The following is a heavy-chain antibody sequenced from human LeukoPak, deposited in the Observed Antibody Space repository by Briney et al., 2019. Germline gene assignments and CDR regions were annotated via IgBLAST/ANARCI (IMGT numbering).Heavy chain of an antibody. CDR2: ISSSSSYI. J-gene: IGHJ4*02. Sequence: PGGSLRLSCAASGFTFSSYSMNWVRQAPGKGLEWVSSISSSSSYIYYADSVKGRFTISRDNAKNSLYLQMNSLRAEDTAVYYCARYCSSTSCRHFDYWGQGTLVTVSS. CDR1: GFTFSSYS. CDR3: ARYCSSTSCRHFDY. V-gene: IGHV3-21*01. D-gene: IGHD2-2*01.